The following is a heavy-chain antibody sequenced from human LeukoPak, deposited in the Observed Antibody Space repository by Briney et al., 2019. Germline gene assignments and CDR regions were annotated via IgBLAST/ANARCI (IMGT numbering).Heavy chain of an antibody. J-gene: IGHJ5*02. CDR1: GFTFDDYA. V-gene: IGHV3-23*01. CDR2: ISHTGGST. Sequence: GGSLRLSCAASGFTFDDYAMHWVRQAPGKGPEWVSIISHTGGSTYYADSVKGRFTISRDDSKNTLYLQMNSLRVEDTAVYYCAKSDAFLEYFDNVDAWGQGTLVTVSS. CDR3: AKSDAFLEYFDNVDA. D-gene: IGHD3-3*01.